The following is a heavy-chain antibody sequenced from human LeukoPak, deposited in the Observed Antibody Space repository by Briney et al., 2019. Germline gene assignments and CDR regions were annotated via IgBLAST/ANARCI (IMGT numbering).Heavy chain of an antibody. CDR1: GGSISSYY. D-gene: IGHD1-1*01. CDR3: ARVAADSWNDFDY. CDR2: IYYSGST. V-gene: IGHV4-59*01. J-gene: IGHJ4*02. Sequence: SETLSLTCTVSGGSISSYYWSWTRQPPGKGLEWIGYIYYSGSTNYNPSLKSRVTISVDTSKNQFSLKLSFVTAADTAVYYCARVAADSWNDFDYWGQGTLVTVSS.